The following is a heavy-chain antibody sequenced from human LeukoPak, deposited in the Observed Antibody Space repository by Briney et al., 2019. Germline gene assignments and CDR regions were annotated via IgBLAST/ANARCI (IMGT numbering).Heavy chain of an antibody. J-gene: IGHJ6*03. CDR1: GFTFSSYE. CDR3: AKDHLYYYYYMDV. Sequence: GGSLRLSSAASGFTFSSYEMNWVRQAPGKGLEWVSYISSSGSTIYYADSVKGRFTISRDNSKNTLYLQMNSLRAEDTAVYYCAKDHLYYYYYMDVWGKGTTVTVSS. V-gene: IGHV3-48*03. CDR2: ISSSGSTI.